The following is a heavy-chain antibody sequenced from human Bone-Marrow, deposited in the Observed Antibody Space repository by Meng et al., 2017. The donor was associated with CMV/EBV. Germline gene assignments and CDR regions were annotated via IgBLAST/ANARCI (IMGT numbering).Heavy chain of an antibody. D-gene: IGHD3-9*01. J-gene: IGHJ6*02. CDR2: ISAYNGNT. V-gene: IGHV1-18*01. Sequence: ASVKVSCKASGYTFTSYGISWVRQAPGQGLEWMGWISAYNGNTNYAQKLQGRVTMTRNTSISTAYMELSSLRSEDTAVYYCARGPGYDILTGYYRYYYCGMDVWGQGTTVTVSS. CDR3: ARGPGYDILTGYYRYYYCGMDV. CDR1: GYTFTSYG.